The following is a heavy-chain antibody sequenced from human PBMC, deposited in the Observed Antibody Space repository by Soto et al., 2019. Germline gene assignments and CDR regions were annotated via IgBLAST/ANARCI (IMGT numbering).Heavy chain of an antibody. D-gene: IGHD6-13*01. Sequence: SLILSLTCTVSVDSITTHCWRRTRQPAGKGLEWIGRIDTSGNTNYNPSLKSRVTMSVDTSKKQFSLKLTSVTAADTAVYYCARYSNNWFQTEGRDVWGQGTTVTASS. CDR3: ARYSNNWFQTEGRDV. CDR1: VDSITTHC. CDR2: IDTSGNT. V-gene: IGHV4-4*07. J-gene: IGHJ6*02.